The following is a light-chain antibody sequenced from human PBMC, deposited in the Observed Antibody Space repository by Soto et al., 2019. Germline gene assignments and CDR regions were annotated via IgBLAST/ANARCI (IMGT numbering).Light chain of an antibody. V-gene: IGKV3-20*01. J-gene: IGKJ5*01. CDR3: QQYGTSPFT. CDR1: QSVSNN. Sequence: EIEMTQPPATLPVSLGDRATLFRRASQSVSNNLAWYQENNGQAPRLLIHTASSRATGIPDRFSGSGYGTDLTLTISGLEPEDVVVYHCQQYGTSPFTFGQGTRLEIK. CDR2: TAS.